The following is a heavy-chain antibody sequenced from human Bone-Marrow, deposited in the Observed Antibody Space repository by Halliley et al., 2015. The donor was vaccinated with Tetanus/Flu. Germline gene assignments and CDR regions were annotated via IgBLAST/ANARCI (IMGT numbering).Heavy chain of an antibody. V-gene: IGHV3-11*06. J-gene: IGHJ6*02. CDR2: ISSGSSYI. D-gene: IGHD2-8*01. CDR3: ARGPIMALGLDV. CDR1: GFTFRDDY. Sequence: SLRLSCAASGFTFRDDYLSWIRQAPGKGLEWVSYISSGSSYIDYADSVKGRFTVSRDNAQNSLFLQMNSLAVEDSGVYYCARGPIMALGLDVWGQGTTVTVS.